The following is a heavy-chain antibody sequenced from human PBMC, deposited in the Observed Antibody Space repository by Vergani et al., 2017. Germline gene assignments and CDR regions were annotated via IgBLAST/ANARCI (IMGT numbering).Heavy chain of an antibody. CDR3: ARKLGNIVAPTSRFDP. J-gene: IGHJ5*02. CDR2: INHSGST. V-gene: IGHV4-34*01. Sequence: QVQLQQWGAGLLKPSETLSLTCAVYGGSFSGYYWSWIRQPPGKGLEWIGEINHSGSTNYNPSLKSRGTISVDTSKNQFSLKLSSVTAADTAVYYCARKLGNIVAPTSRFDPWGQGTLVTVSS. D-gene: IGHD2-15*01. CDR1: GGSFSGYY.